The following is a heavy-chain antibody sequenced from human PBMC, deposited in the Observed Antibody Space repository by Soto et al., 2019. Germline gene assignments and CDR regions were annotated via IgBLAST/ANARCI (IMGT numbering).Heavy chain of an antibody. CDR2: ISGSGGST. CDR1: GFTFSSYA. Sequence: GGSLRLSCAASGFTFSSYAMSWVRQAPGKGLEWVSAISGSGGSTYYADSVKGRFTISRDNSKNTLYLQMNSLRAEDTAVYYCAKDLAYYFWSGPSDVWGQGTTVTVSS. V-gene: IGHV3-23*01. D-gene: IGHD3-3*01. CDR3: AKDLAYYFWSGPSDV. J-gene: IGHJ6*02.